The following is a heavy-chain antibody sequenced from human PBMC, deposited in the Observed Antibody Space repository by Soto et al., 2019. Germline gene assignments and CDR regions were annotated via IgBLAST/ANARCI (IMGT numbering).Heavy chain of an antibody. Sequence: QVQLQQSGPGLVKPSETLSLTCTVSSGPSRSHNWGWIRQPPGRGLEWIGYVYYTGSTSYNPSLKSRVIISADTSTNHISLTLSSVTAADTAVYYCVRQGIGDLHGLVDVWGQGTTVSVSS. V-gene: IGHV4-59*08. J-gene: IGHJ6*02. CDR2: VYYTGST. CDR3: VRQGIGDLHGLVDV. CDR1: SGPSRSHN. D-gene: IGHD3-10*01.